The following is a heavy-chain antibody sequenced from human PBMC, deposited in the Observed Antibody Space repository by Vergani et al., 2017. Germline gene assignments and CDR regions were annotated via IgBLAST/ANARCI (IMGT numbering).Heavy chain of an antibody. D-gene: IGHD1-26*01. V-gene: IGHV3-21*05. Sequence: VQLVESGGGLVKPGGSLRLSCAASGFTFSSYSMNWVRQAPGEGLEWGSYISSSSSTIYYADSVKGRFTISRDNAKNSLYLQMNSLRAEDTAVYYCARDGYSGSNRDRFDYWGQGTLVTVSS. J-gene: IGHJ4*02. CDR2: ISSSSSTI. CDR3: ARDGYSGSNRDRFDY. CDR1: GFTFSSYS.